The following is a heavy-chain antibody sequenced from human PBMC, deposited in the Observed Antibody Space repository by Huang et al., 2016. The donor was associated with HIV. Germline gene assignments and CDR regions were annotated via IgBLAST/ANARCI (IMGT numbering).Heavy chain of an antibody. D-gene: IGHD6-13*01. J-gene: IGHJ4*02. CDR2: ISYDGKTK. CDR1: GFTFSSYG. Sequence: QVQLVESGGGVVQPGRSLRISCAASGFTFSSYGMHWVRQAPGRGLELVAVISYDGKTKYYADSVKGRFSISSDNSKTTVYLQLNSLRVEDTAVYYCAKGGSAAAVLDFWGQGTLVTVSS. V-gene: IGHV3-30*18. CDR3: AKGGSAAAVLDF.